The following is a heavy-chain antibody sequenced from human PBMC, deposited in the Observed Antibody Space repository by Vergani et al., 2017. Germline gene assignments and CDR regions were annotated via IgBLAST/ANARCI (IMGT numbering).Heavy chain of an antibody. CDR1: GFTFSDYY. D-gene: IGHD3-3*01. J-gene: IGHJ6*03. CDR3: ARNSDGFWSGYPDQYYYYYMDV. Sequence: QVQLVESGGGLVKPGGSLRLSCAASGFTFSDYYMSWIRQAPGKGLEWVSYITTSGSTIYYADSVKGRFTISRDNAKNSLYLQMNSLRGEDTAVYYCARNSDGFWSGYPDQYYYYYMDVGREGRTVTV. CDR2: ITTSGSTI. V-gene: IGHV3-11*01.